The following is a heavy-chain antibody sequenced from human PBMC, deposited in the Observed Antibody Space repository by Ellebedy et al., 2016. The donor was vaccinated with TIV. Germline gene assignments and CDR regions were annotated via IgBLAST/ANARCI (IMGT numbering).Heavy chain of an antibody. CDR2: IIPIFGSA. V-gene: IGHV1-69*13. Sequence: AASVQVSCKASGGTFSSDAISRVRQAPRQGLEWMGGIIPIFGSANYAQNFQGRVTITADESTTTGYMELSSLRSEDTAVFYCARRPEGLPDYFDHWGQGTLVTVSS. CDR3: ARRPEGLPDYFDH. D-gene: IGHD4-11*01. J-gene: IGHJ4*02. CDR1: GGTFSSDA.